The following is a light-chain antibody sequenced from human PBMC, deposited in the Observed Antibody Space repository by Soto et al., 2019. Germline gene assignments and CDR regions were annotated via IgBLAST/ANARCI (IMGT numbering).Light chain of an antibody. CDR1: PSVSSY. CDR2: DAS. Sequence: ENVLTQSPATLSLSPGEKATLSFRASPSVSSYLAWYQQQPGQARRLLICDASNRATGIPARFSGSGSGTDFTLTISSLEPEDFAVYYCQQRSNWPPTWTFGQGTKVDNK. CDR3: QQRSNWPPTWT. V-gene: IGKV3-11*01. J-gene: IGKJ1*01.